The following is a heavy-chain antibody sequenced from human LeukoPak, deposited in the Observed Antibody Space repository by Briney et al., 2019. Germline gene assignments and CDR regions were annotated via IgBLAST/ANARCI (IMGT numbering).Heavy chain of an antibody. D-gene: IGHD3-10*02. CDR3: AELGITMIGGV. J-gene: IGHJ6*04. V-gene: IGHV3-23*01. CDR1: GFTFSNYA. Sequence: GGSLRLSCAASGFTFSNYAMSWVRQAPGKGLEWVSGISGSDGSTYYADSVKGRFTISRDNSKNTLYLQMNGLRAEDTAVYYCAELGITMIGGVWGKGTTVTISS. CDR2: ISGSDGST.